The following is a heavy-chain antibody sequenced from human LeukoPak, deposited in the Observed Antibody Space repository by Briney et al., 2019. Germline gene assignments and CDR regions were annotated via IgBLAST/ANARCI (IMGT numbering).Heavy chain of an antibody. J-gene: IGHJ4*02. D-gene: IGHD4-17*01. CDR2: INWSGGST. CDR3: ARATVTTLSFDY. V-gene: IGHV3-20*04. CDR1: GFTFDDYG. Sequence: GGSLGLSCAASGFTFDDYGMSWVRQAPGKGLEWVSGINWSGGSTGYADSVKGRFTISRDNAKNSLYLQMNSLRAEDTALYYCARATVTTLSFDYWGQGTLVTVSS.